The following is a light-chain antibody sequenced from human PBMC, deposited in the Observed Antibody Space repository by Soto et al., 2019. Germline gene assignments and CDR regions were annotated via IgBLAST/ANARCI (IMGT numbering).Light chain of an antibody. CDR3: QQYGSSPPYT. Sequence: DIVLTQSPGTLSLSPGERATLSCRASQSVSDNYLAWYQQKPGQSPRLLIYGSSDRATGIPDRFSGSGSGTDFTLIISRVEPEDFAVYYCQQYGSSPPYTFGQGTKLEIK. J-gene: IGKJ2*01. V-gene: IGKV3-20*01. CDR1: QSVSDNY. CDR2: GSS.